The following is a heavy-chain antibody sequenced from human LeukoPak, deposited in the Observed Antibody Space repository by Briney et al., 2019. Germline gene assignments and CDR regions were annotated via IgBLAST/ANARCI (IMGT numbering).Heavy chain of an antibody. CDR1: GFTFISYW. D-gene: IGHD6-19*01. CDR2: IKQDGSEK. CDR3: ARVRYTSGWDHAFDI. J-gene: IGHJ3*02. V-gene: IGHV3-7*01. Sequence: GGSLRLSCAASGFTFISYWMSWVRQAPGKGLEWVANIKQDGSEKNYVDSVKGRFTISRDNAKNSLYLQMNSLRAEDTAVYYCARVRYTSGWDHAFDIWGQGTMDTVSS.